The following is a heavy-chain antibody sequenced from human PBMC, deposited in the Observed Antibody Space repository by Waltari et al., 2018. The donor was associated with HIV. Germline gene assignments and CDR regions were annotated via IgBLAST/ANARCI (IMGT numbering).Heavy chain of an antibody. Sequence: QVQLQESGPGLVKPSQTLSLTCTVSSGSITSGNYYWSWIRQPAGKGLEWIGSVYTSGSTNYNPSLKNRVPISRDTSRNQFSLRLSSVAAADTAIYYCARALDYYESGSFPLWIFDVWGRGTLVTVSS. V-gene: IGHV4-61*02. CDR1: SGSITSGNYY. CDR3: ARALDYYESGSFPLWIFDV. J-gene: IGHJ2*01. CDR2: VYTSGST. D-gene: IGHD3-10*01.